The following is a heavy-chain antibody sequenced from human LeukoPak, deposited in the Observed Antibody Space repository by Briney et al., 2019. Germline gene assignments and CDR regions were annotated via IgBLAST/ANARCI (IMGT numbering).Heavy chain of an antibody. CDR1: GGSISSGGYY. CDR2: IYYSGST. J-gene: IGHJ3*02. Sequence: PSETLSLTCTVSGGSISSGGYYWSWIRQHPGKGLEWFGYIYYSGSTYYNPSLKSRVTISVDTSKNQFSLKLSSVTAADTAVYYCARGPGAYSRDAFDIWGQGTMVTVSS. V-gene: IGHV4-31*03. CDR3: ARGPGAYSRDAFDI. D-gene: IGHD6-13*01.